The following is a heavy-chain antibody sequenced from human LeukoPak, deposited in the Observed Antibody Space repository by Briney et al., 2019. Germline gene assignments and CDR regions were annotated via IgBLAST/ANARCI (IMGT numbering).Heavy chain of an antibody. J-gene: IGHJ4*02. CDR1: GYTFTGFG. V-gene: IGHV1-18*01. Sequence: ASVKVSCRGSGYTFTGFGINWVRQAPGQGLEWMGWISGKTNYAQKFQGRVTMTRDTSISTAYMELSRLRSDDTAVYYCARDLGFDSSGYYYWGQGTLVTVSS. D-gene: IGHD3-22*01. CDR3: ARDLGFDSSGYYY. CDR2: ISGKT.